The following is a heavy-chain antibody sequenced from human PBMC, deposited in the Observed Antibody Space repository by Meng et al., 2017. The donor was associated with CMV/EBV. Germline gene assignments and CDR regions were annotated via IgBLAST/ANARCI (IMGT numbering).Heavy chain of an antibody. CDR2: INPNSGGT. CDR1: GYTFTGYY. V-gene: IGHV1-2*02. D-gene: IGHD2-15*01. Sequence: QVRRGQSGAGVKKPGASVKGSCKASGYTFTGYYMHWVRQAPGQGLEWMGWINPNSGGTNYAQKFQGRVTMTRDTSISTAYMELSRLRSDDTAVYYCAILGDCSGGSCWGAFDIWGQGTMVTVSS. CDR3: AILGDCSGGSCWGAFDI. J-gene: IGHJ3*02.